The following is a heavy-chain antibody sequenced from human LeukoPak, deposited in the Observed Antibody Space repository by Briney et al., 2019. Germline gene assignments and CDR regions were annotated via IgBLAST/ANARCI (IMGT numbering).Heavy chain of an antibody. D-gene: IGHD3-10*01. V-gene: IGHV4-34*01. CDR3: ARRRVRGVIITFGFDY. CDR2: INHSGST. CDR1: GGSFSGYY. Sequence: KPSETLSLTCAVYGGSFSGYYWSWIRQPPGKGLEWIGEINHSGSTNYNPSLKGRVTISVDTSKNQFSLKLSSVTAADTAVYYCARRRVRGVIITFGFDYWGQGTLVTVSS. J-gene: IGHJ4*02.